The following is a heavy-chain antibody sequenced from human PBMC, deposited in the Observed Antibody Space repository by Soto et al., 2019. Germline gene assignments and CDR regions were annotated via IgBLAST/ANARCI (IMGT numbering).Heavy chain of an antibody. CDR3: AKGFIRDCGGDCTVDT. Sequence: GGSLRLSCAASGFTFSSYTMSWVRQAPGKGLEWVSGISATGGSTYYADSVKGRFTFSRDNSKNTLYLQMNSLRAEDAAVYYCAKGFIRDCGGDCTVDTWGQGTLVTVSS. V-gene: IGHV3-23*01. D-gene: IGHD2-21*02. J-gene: IGHJ5*02. CDR1: GFTFSSYT. CDR2: ISATGGST.